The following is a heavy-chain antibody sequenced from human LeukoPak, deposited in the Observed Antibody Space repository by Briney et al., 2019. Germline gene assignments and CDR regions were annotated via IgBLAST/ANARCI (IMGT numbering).Heavy chain of an antibody. CDR3: ARRTTSVTNYYYGMDV. J-gene: IGHJ6*02. Sequence: SETLSLTCTVSGGSISNYFWSWIRQPPGKGLEWIGYVYYSGSTNYNPSLKSRVTMSVDTSKNQFSLKLSSVTAADTAVYYCARRTTSVTNYYYGMDVWGQGTTVSVSS. CDR2: VYYSGST. CDR1: GGSISNYF. D-gene: IGHD4-17*01. V-gene: IGHV4-59*08.